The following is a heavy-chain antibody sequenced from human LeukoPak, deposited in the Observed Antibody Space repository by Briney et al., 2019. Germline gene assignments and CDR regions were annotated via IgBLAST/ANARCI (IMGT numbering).Heavy chain of an antibody. CDR3: AREPGNNGDLDY. CDR1: GFTFSTYN. V-gene: IGHV3-21*01. D-gene: IGHD2/OR15-2a*01. J-gene: IGHJ4*02. Sequence: GGSLRLSCAASGFTFSTYNMNWVRQAPGKGLEWVSSISTSGSSTFYADSMKGRFTISRDNAKSSLYLQMSSLRAEDTAVYYCAREPGNNGDLDYWGQGNLVTVSS. CDR2: ISTSGSST.